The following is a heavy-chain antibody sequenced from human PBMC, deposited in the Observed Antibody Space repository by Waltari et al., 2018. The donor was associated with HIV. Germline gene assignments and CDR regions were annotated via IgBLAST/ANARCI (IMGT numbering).Heavy chain of an antibody. CDR2: TNPNSGDT. CDR3: VRAAIYSRGCFDY. V-gene: IGHV1-8*01. J-gene: IGHJ4*02. Sequence: QVQLVQSGAEVKKPGASVKVSCKASGYTFTSYDINWVRQATGQGLEWMGWTNPNSGDTGYAQKFQGRITMTSNTSISTVYMELSSLTSEETAVYYCVRAAIYSRGCFDYWGQGTLVTVSS. CDR1: GYTFTSYD. D-gene: IGHD6-19*01.